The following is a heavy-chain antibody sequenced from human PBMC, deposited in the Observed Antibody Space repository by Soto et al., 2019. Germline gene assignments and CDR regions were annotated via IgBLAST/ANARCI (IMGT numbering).Heavy chain of an antibody. J-gene: IGHJ4*02. CDR3: AKRPRALLTFDY. D-gene: IGHD1-26*01. Sequence: VQLVDSGGGLVQPGGSLRLSCAASGFIFSNYVMSWVRQAPGKGLEWVSSISDSGGTSYYADSVKGRFTISRDNSKNTLYLQMNSLRAEDTAIYYCAKRPRALLTFDYWGQGTLVTVS. CDR2: ISDSGGTS. V-gene: IGHV3-23*04. CDR1: GFIFSNYV.